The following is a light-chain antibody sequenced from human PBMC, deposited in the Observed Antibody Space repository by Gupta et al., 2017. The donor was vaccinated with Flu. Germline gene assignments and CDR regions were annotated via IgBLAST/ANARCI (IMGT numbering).Light chain of an antibody. CDR3: QSADSSPTYRYV. CDR2: KDN. V-gene: IGLV3-25*02. J-gene: IGLJ1*01. CDR1: ALAKQY. Sequence: SHELTQPPSVSVSPGQTARITCSGDALAKQYAYWYQQKPGQAPMLVIYKDNERASGIPERFSGSSSGTAVTLTISRVQAEDEAHYYCQSADSSPTYRYVFGTGTKVTVL.